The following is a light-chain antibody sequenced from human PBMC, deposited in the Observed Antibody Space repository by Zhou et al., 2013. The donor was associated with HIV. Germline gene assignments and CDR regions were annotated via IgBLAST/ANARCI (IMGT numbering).Light chain of an antibody. CDR1: QYISSW. CDR3: QHYNSYST. Sequence: DIQMTQSPSTLSASVGDTVAITCRASQYISSWLAWYQQKPGKAPKLLIYLASTLETGVPSRFSGSGSGTEFTLTISSLQPDDFATYYCQHYNSYSTFGQGTKLE. CDR2: LAS. J-gene: IGKJ2*01. V-gene: IGKV1-5*03.